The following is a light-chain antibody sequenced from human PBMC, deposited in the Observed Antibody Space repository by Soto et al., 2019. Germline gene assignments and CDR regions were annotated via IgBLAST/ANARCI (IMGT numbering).Light chain of an antibody. J-gene: IGLJ1*01. V-gene: IGLV2-14*03. Sequence: QSVRTQPASVSGSPGQSITISCTGTSSDIGGYEYVSWYQQQPGKAPKRIIYDVSDRPSGVSNRFSGSKSGNTASLAISGLQAEDEADYYCNSYTSSNPLGVFGTGTKVTVL. CDR1: SSDIGGYEY. CDR2: DVS. CDR3: NSYTSSNPLGV.